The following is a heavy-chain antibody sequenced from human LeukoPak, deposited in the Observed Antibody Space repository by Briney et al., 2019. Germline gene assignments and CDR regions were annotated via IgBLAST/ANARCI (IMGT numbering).Heavy chain of an antibody. CDR2: IYYSGST. V-gene: IGHV4-59*01. D-gene: IGHD3-9*01. CDR1: GGSLSSYH. Sequence: PSETLSLTCTVSGGSLSSYHWSWIRQPPGKGLEWIGYIYYSGSTNYNPSLKSRVTISVDTSKNQFSLKLSSVTAADTAVYYCARGGNVRYFNNWGQGTLVTVSS. J-gene: IGHJ4*02. CDR3: ARGGNVRYFNN.